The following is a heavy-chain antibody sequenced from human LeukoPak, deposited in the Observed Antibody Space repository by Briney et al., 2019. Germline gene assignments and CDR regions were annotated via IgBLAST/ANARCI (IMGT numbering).Heavy chain of an antibody. J-gene: IGHJ4*02. V-gene: IGHV4-39*07. CDR2: IYSDGDT. D-gene: IGHD3-22*01. Sequence: SETLSLTCTVSGDSITSGSYYWGWVRPTPGKGLEWIGNIYSDGDTSFNPSLKSRITMSVDTSKNQFSLKLNSVTAADTAVYFCARDSGFWLYWGQGTLVSVSS. CDR1: GDSITSGSYY. CDR3: ARDSGFWLY.